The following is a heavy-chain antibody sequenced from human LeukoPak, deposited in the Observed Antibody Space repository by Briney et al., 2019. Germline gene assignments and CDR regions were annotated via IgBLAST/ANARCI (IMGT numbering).Heavy chain of an antibody. CDR2: IYYSGST. CDR3: ARVGRYCSGGSCYSGSFDP. J-gene: IGHJ5*02. CDR1: GGSISSGGYY. D-gene: IGHD2-15*01. V-gene: IGHV4-31*03. Sequence: PSETLSLTCTVSGGSISSGGYYWSWIRQHPGKGLEWIGYIYYSGSTYYNPSLKRRVTISVDTSKNQFSLKLSSVTAADTAVYYCARVGRYCSGGSCYSGSFDPWGQGTLVTVSS.